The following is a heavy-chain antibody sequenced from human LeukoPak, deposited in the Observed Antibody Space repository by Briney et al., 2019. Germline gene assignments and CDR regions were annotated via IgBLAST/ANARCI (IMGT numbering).Heavy chain of an antibody. CDR2: IYYSGST. D-gene: IGHD2-15*01. V-gene: IGHV4-31*03. J-gene: IGHJ4*02. CDR3: ARGPRGMMLPHFDY. CDR1: GGSISSGGYY. Sequence: SETLSLTCTVSGGSISSGGYYWSWIRQRPGKGLEWIGYIYYSGSTYYNPSLKSRVTISVDTSKNQFSLKLSSVTAADAAVYYCARGPRGMMLPHFDYWGQGTLVTVSS.